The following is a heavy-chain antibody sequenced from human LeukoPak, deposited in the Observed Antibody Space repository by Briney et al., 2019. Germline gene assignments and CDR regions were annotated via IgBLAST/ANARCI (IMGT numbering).Heavy chain of an antibody. CDR3: TSPRGGYYYYYMDV. Sequence: GGSLRLSCTASGFTFGDYAMSWVRQAPGKGLEWVGFIRSKAYGGTTEYAASVKGRFTISRDDSKSIAYLQMNSLKTEDTAVYYCTSPRGGYYYYYMDVWGKGTTVTISS. V-gene: IGHV3-49*04. J-gene: IGHJ6*03. CDR2: IRSKAYGGTT. D-gene: IGHD3-10*01. CDR1: GFTFGDYA.